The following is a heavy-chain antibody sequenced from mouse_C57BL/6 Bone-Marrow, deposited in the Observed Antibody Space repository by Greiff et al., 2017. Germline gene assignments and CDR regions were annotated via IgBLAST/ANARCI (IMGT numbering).Heavy chain of an antibody. CDR3: TPNSYYFDY. CDR1: GFNIKDDY. J-gene: IGHJ2*01. CDR2: IDPENGDT. V-gene: IGHV14-4*01. D-gene: IGHD4-1*02. Sequence: VQLQQSGAELVRPGASVKLSCTASGFNIKDDYMHWVKQRPEQGLEWIGWIDPENGDTEYASKFQGKATITADTSSNTAYLQLSSLTSEDTAVYYCTPNSYYFDYWGQGTTLTVSS.